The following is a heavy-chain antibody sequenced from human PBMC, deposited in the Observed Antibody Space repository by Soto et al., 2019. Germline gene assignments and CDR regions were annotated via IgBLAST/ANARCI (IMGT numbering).Heavy chain of an antibody. CDR3: ARDYLLPSVIVVVPPAHGAFHI. Sequence: ASVKVSGKASGYTFTSYGISWVRQAPGQGLEWMGWISAYNGNTNYAQKLQGRVTMTTDTSTSTAYMELRSLRSDDTAVYYCARDYLLPSVIVVVPPAHGAFHIWGQGTMVSGSS. V-gene: IGHV1-18*01. D-gene: IGHD2-2*01. J-gene: IGHJ3*02. CDR2: ISAYNGNT. CDR1: GYTFTSYG.